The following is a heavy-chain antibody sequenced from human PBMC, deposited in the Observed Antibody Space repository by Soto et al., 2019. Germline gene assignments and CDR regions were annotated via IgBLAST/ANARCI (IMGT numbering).Heavy chain of an antibody. D-gene: IGHD3-22*01. CDR1: GGSFSGYY. CDR3: ARGHDSSGSFYY. J-gene: IGHJ4*02. Sequence: QVQLQQWGAGLLKPSETLSLTCAVYGGSFSGYYWSWIRQPPGKGLEWIGEINHSGSTNYNPSLKSRVTISVDTYKNPFALKLSSVTAADTAVYYCARGHDSSGSFYYWGQGTLVTVSS. V-gene: IGHV4-34*01. CDR2: INHSGST.